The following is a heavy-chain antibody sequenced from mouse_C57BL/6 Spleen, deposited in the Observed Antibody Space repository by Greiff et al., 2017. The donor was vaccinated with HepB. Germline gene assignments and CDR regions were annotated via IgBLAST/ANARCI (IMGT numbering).Heavy chain of an antibody. V-gene: IGHV5-4*01. CDR2: ISDGGSYT. CDR1: GFTFSSYA. Sequence: EVQLVESGGGLVKPGGSLKLSCAASGFTFSSYAMSWVRQTPEKRLEWVATISDGGSYTYYPDNVKGRFTISRDNAKNNLYLQMSHLKSEDTAMYYCARGPDGFAYWGQGTLVTVSA. J-gene: IGHJ3*01. CDR3: ARGPDGFAY.